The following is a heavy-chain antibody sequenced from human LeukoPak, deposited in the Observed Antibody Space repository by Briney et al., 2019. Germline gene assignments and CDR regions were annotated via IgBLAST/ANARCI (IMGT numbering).Heavy chain of an antibody. CDR3: ASRLQTIVGATTFDDAFDI. CDR2: IYYSGST. D-gene: IGHD1-26*01. V-gene: IGHV4-59*08. J-gene: IGHJ3*02. Sequence: SETLSLTCTVSGGSISSYYWSWIRQPSGKGLEWIGDIYYSGSTNYNPSLKSRVTISVDTSKNQFSLKLSSVTAADTAVYYCASRLQTIVGATTFDDAFDIWGQGTMVTVSS. CDR1: GGSISSYY.